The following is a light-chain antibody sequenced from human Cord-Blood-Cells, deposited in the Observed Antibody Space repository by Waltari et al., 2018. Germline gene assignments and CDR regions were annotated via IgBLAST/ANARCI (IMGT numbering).Light chain of an antibody. J-gene: IGKJ1*01. Sequence: EIVLTQYPGTLALSPGERATLYCRASQSVSSSYLAWYQQKPGQAPSLLIYGASSRATGIPDRFSGSGSGTDFTLTISRLEPEDFAVYYCQQYGSSPRTFGQGTKVEIK. CDR1: QSVSSSY. V-gene: IGKV3-20*01. CDR3: QQYGSSPRT. CDR2: GAS.